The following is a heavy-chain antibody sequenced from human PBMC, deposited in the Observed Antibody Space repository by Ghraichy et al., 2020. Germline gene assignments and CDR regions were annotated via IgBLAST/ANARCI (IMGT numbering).Heavy chain of an antibody. J-gene: IGHJ4*02. CDR2: ISGSGDNT. CDR3: AKKKDSSGYYND. CDR1: GFTFTRYA. D-gene: IGHD3-22*01. V-gene: IGHV3-23*01. Sequence: GGSLRLSCFISGFTFTRYAMSWVRQAPGKGLEWVSAISGSGDNTNYADSVKGRFTISRDNSKNTLFLQMNSLRVEDTATYYCAKKKDSSGYYNDWGQGTLGIVSS.